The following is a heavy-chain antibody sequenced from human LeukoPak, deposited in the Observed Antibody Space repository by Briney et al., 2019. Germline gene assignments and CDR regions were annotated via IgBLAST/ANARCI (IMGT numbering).Heavy chain of an antibody. Sequence: ASVKVSCKASGYSFTSYGISRVRQAPGQGLEWMGWISAYNGNTNYAQKLQGRVTMTTDTSTSTAYMELRSLRSDDTAVYYCARGGYSDSDYYFDYWGQGTLVTVSS. CDR3: ARGGYSDSDYYFDY. D-gene: IGHD4-11*01. V-gene: IGHV1-18*01. J-gene: IGHJ4*02. CDR2: ISAYNGNT. CDR1: GYSFTSYG.